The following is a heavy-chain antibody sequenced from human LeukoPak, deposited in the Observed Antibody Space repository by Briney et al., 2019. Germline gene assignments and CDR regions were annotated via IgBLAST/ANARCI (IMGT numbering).Heavy chain of an antibody. Sequence: SETLSLTCAVYGGSFSGYYWNWIRQPLGKGLEWIGEINHSRSTKYNPSLKSRVTISVDASKNHFSLKLNSVTAADTAVYYCASLPTVYSRGYLALWGQGTLVTVSS. V-gene: IGHV4-34*01. J-gene: IGHJ4*02. D-gene: IGHD3-22*01. CDR1: GGSFSGYY. CDR3: ASLPTVYSRGYLAL. CDR2: INHSRST.